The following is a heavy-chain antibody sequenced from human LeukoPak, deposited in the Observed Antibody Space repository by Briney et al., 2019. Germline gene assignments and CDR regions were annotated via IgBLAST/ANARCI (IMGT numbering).Heavy chain of an antibody. CDR2: INHSGST. CDR1: GGSFSGYY. D-gene: IGHD3-9*01. J-gene: IGHJ4*02. V-gene: IGHV4-34*01. CDR3: AREGGLRYFDWLFHYFDY. Sequence: SETLSLTCAVYGGSFSGYYWSWIRQPPGKGLEWIGEINHSGSTNYNPSLKSRVTISVDTSKNQFSLKLSSVTAADTAVYYCAREGGLRYFDWLFHYFDYWGQGTLVTVSS.